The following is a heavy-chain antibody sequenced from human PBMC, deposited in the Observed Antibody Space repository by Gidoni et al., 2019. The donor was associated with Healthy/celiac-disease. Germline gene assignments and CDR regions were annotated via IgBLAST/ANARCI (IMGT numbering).Heavy chain of an antibody. CDR3: AKVGRGRRYYFDY. Sequence: EVQLLESGGGLVQPGGSLRLSCAASGFTFSSYAMCWVRQAPGNGLEWFSASSGSGGSTYYAYSVKGRFTISRDNSKNTLYLQMNSLRAEDTAVYYCAKVGRGRRYYFDYWGQGTLVTVSS. V-gene: IGHV3-23*01. CDR2: SSGSGGST. D-gene: IGHD3-16*01. CDR1: GFTFSSYA. J-gene: IGHJ4*02.